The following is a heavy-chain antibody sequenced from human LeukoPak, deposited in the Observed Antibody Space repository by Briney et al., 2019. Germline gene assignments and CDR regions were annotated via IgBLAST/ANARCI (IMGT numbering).Heavy chain of an antibody. Sequence: PSETLSVTCTVSGGSISSSSYYWGWIRQPPGKGLEWIGSIYYSGSTYYNPSLKSRVTISVDTSKDQFSLKLSSVAAADTAVYYCARDTYFIAVAGTGWYFDLWDRGTLVTVSS. J-gene: IGHJ2*01. CDR1: GGSISSSSYY. CDR2: IYYSGST. CDR3: ARDTYFIAVAGTGWYFDL. D-gene: IGHD6-19*01. V-gene: IGHV4-39*02.